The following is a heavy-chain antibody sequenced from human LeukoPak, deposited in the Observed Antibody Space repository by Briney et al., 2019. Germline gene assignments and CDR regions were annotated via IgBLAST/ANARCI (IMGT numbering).Heavy chain of an antibody. CDR3: AREKAGRGAFDI. Sequence: GGSLRLSCAASGFTFSSYSMNWVRQAPGKGLEWVSSISSSSSYIYYADSVKGRFTISRDNAKNSLYLQMNSLRAEDTAVYYCAREKAGRGAFDIWGQGTMVTVSS. J-gene: IGHJ3*02. V-gene: IGHV3-21*01. D-gene: IGHD3-10*01. CDR2: ISSSSSYI. CDR1: GFTFSSYS.